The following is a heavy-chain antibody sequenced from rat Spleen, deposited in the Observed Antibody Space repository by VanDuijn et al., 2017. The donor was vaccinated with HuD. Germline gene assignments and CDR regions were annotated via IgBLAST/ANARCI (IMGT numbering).Heavy chain of an antibody. CDR2: IWGNGDT. CDR1: GFSLSNYG. J-gene: IGHJ2*01. V-gene: IGHV2-13*01. D-gene: IGHD3-3*01. Sequence: QVQLKESGPGLVQPSQTLSLTCTVSGFSLSNYGVIWVRQPPGEGLEWMGVIWGNGDTDYTSGIKSRLSISRDSSKSQVFLKMNSLQTEDSAMYFCARGSAFFDHWGQGVMVTVSS. CDR3: ARGSAFFDH.